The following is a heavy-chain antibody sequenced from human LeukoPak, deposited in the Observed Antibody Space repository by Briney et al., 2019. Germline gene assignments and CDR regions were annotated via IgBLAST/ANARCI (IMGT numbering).Heavy chain of an antibody. CDR3: AKITMIGGIHAFDI. D-gene: IGHD3-22*01. Sequence: PSETLSLTCTVSGYSISSGYYWGWIRQPPGKGLEWIGSIYHSGSTYYNPSLKSRVTISVDTSKNQFSLKLSSVTAADTAVYYCAKITMIGGIHAFDIWGQGTMVTVSS. J-gene: IGHJ3*02. CDR1: GYSISSGYY. CDR2: IYHSGST. V-gene: IGHV4-38-2*02.